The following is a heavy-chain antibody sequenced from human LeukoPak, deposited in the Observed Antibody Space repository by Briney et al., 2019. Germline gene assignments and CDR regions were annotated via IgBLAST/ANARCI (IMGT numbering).Heavy chain of an antibody. V-gene: IGHV3-30*02. J-gene: IGHJ5*02. CDR3: AKKLYYYDSSAFNWFDP. D-gene: IGHD3-22*01. CDR1: GFTFSSYG. CDR2: IRYDGSNK. Sequence: GGSLRLPCAASGFTFSSYGMHWVRQAPGKGLEWVAFIRYDGSNKYYADSVKGRFTISRDNSKNTLYLQMNSLRAEDTAVYYCAKKLYYYDSSAFNWFDPWGQGTLVTVSS.